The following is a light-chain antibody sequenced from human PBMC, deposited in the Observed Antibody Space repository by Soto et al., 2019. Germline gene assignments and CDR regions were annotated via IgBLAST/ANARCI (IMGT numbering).Light chain of an antibody. V-gene: IGLV1-44*01. Sequence: QAVVTQPPSASGTPGQRDTISCSGSSSNIGSNTVNWYQQLPGTAPKLLIYSNNQRPSGVPDRFSGSKSGTSASLAISGLQSEDEADYYCAAWDDSLNGLVFGTGTKLTVL. CDR1: SSNIGSNT. J-gene: IGLJ1*01. CDR3: AAWDDSLNGLV. CDR2: SNN.